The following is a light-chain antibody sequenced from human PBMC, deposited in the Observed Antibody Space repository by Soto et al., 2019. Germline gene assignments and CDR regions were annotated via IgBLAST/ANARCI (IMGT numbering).Light chain of an antibody. CDR2: DAS. CDR3: QQFNTSPWT. V-gene: IGKV3-20*01. J-gene: IGKJ1*01. Sequence: EIVLTQSPGTLSFSPGERATLSCRASQSVTSSYLAWYQQKPGQAPRLLIYDASNRATGIPARFSGSGSGTEFTLTISSLQPDDFATYYCQQFNTSPWTFGQGTKVDIK. CDR1: QSVTSSY.